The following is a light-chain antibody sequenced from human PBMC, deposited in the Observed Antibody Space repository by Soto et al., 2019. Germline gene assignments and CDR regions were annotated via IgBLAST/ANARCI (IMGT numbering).Light chain of an antibody. CDR3: AAWDDSLNALV. CDR1: SSNIGSNT. CDR2: SNN. J-gene: IGLJ2*01. Sequence: QSVLTQPPSASGTPGQRVTISCSGSSSNIGSNTVNWYQQLPGTAPKLLIYSNNQRPSGVPDRFSGSKSGTSAPLAISGLQSEDEADYYCAAWDDSLNALVFGGGTQLTVL. V-gene: IGLV1-44*01.